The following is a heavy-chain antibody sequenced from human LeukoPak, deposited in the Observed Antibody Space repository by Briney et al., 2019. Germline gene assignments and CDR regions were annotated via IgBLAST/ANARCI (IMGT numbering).Heavy chain of an antibody. J-gene: IGHJ4*02. CDR2: ISADKGNT. Sequence: ASVKVSCKPSGYTFTSYGISWVRQAPGQGLEWMGWISADKGNTNYAQKLQGRVTMTTDTSTSTAYMVLRSLRSDDTAVYYCAREDDPVVPADIWGQGTLVTVSS. CDR3: AREDDPVVPADI. V-gene: IGHV1-18*01. D-gene: IGHD2-2*01. CDR1: GYTFTSYG.